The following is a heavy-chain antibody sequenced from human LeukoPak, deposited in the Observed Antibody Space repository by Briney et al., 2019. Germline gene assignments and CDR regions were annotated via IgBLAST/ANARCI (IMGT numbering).Heavy chain of an antibody. CDR1: GFTFSNYG. D-gene: IGHD3-22*01. CDR2: ISGSGRST. V-gene: IGHV3-23*01. CDR3: AKVAQITMIVVDAFDI. J-gene: IGHJ3*02. Sequence: TGGTLRLSCAAYGFTFSNYGMSWVRQAPGKGLEWISGISGSGRSTYYADSVKGRVTISRDNSKSTLYLQMNSLRAEDTAVYYCAKVAQITMIVVDAFDIWGQGTVVTVSS.